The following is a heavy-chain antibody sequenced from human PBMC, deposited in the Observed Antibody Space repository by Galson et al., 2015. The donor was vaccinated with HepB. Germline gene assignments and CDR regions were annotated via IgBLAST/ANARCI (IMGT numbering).Heavy chain of an antibody. CDR1: GGSISSYY. J-gene: IGHJ4*02. Sequence: SETLSLTCTVSGGSISSYYWSWIRQPPGKGLEWIGYIYYSGSTNYNPSLKSRVTISVDTSKNQFSLKLSSVTAADTAVYYCARGLSGYYSFDYWGQGTLVTVSS. CDR2: IYYSGST. CDR3: ARGLSGYYSFDY. V-gene: IGHV4-59*01. D-gene: IGHD3-22*01.